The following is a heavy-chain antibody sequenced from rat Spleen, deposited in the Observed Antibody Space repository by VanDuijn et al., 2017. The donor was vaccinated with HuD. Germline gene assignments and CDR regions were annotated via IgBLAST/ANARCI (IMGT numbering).Heavy chain of an antibody. CDR1: GFTFRNYG. J-gene: IGHJ1*01. V-gene: IGHV5S23*01. Sequence: EVRLVESGGGLVQPGGSLKLSCVVSGFTFRNYGMAWVRQAPTKGLEWVASISTTGCGTYYPDSVKGRLTISRDNAKSTLYLQMDSLRSEDTASYYCARRDYSWYFDFWGPGTMVTVSS. CDR2: ISTTGCGT. CDR3: ARRDYSWYFDF.